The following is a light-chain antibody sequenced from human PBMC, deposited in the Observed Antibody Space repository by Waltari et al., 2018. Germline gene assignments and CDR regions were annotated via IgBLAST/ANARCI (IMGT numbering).Light chain of an antibody. V-gene: IGLV3-19*01. Sequence: SELTQDPGVSVALGQTVRITCQGDTLRKYYATWYQQKPGQAPLVIIYGPNRRPPWMPARFSGSNSGNTASLTIPGAQAEDEADYFCSSRDSTGSHWVFGGGTKLTVL. CDR1: TLRKYY. J-gene: IGLJ3*02. CDR3: SSRDSTGSHWV. CDR2: GPN.